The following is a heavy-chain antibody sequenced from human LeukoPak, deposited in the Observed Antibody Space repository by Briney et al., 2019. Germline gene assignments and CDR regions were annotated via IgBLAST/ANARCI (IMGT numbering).Heavy chain of an antibody. D-gene: IGHD5-18*01. CDR2: ISSSGSTI. V-gene: IGHV3-11*01. Sequence: GGSLRLSCAASGFTFSDYYMSWIRQAPGKGLEWVSYISSSGSTIYYADSVKGRSTISRDNAKNSLYLQMNSLRAEDTAVYYCARSPRSYSYGQLDYWGQGTLVTVSS. J-gene: IGHJ4*02. CDR3: ARSPRSYSYGQLDY. CDR1: GFTFSDYY.